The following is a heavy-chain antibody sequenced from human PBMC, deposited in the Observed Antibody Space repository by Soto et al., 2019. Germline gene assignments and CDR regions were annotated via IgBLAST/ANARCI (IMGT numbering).Heavy chain of an antibody. CDR2: ISAGSGNA. CDR3: ASKKLKSSTWYGSLDS. Sequence: EVDLLESGGGFVQPGGSLRLSCVASGFSFSTHAMTWVRQAPGKGLEWVSVISAGSGNAYYAESVKGRFTVSRDNSKNTLWLQMDSMRVEDTGLYYCASKKLKSSTWYGSLDSWGQGTLVTVSS. CDR1: GFSFSTHA. J-gene: IGHJ4*02. V-gene: IGHV3-23*01. D-gene: IGHD6-13*01.